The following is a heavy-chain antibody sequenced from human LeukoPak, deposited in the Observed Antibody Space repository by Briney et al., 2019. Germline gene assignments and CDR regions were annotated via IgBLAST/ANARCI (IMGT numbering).Heavy chain of an antibody. V-gene: IGHV3-30-3*01. J-gene: IGHJ6*02. Sequence: PGGSLRLSCAASGFTFSSYAMHWVRQAPGKGLEWVAVISYDGSNKYYADSVKGRFTISRDNSKNTLYLQMNSLRAEDTAVYYCARAGSPAYYYYGMDVWGQGTTVTVSS. CDR1: GFTFSSYA. D-gene: IGHD7-27*01. CDR3: ARAGSPAYYYYGMDV. CDR2: ISYDGSNK.